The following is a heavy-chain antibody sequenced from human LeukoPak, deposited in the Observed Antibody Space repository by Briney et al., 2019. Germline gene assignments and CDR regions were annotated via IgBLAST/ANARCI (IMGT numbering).Heavy chain of an antibody. Sequence: PSETLSLTCTVSGGSISSYYWSWIRQPPGKGLEWIGYIYYSGSINYNPSLKSRVTISVDTSKNQFSLKLSSVTAADTAVYYCARRRTLGAFDIWGQGTMVTVSS. CDR2: IYYSGSI. D-gene: IGHD1-14*01. CDR1: GGSISSYY. J-gene: IGHJ3*02. V-gene: IGHV4-59*08. CDR3: ARRRTLGAFDI.